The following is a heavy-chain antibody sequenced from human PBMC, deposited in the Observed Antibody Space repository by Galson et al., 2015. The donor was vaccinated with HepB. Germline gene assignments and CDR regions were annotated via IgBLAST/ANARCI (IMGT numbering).Heavy chain of an antibody. CDR3: ARGRRCTSSSCYGGGDY. CDR1: GGSINSSNYY. Sequence: LSLTCTVSGGSINSSNYYWGWIRQPPGKGLEWIGSTYYSGNSYYNPSLKSRVTISSDTSKNQFSLKLSSVTAADTAMYYCARGRRCTSSSCYGGGDYWGQGTLVTVSS. V-gene: IGHV4-39*07. J-gene: IGHJ4*02. CDR2: TYYSGNS. D-gene: IGHD2-2*01.